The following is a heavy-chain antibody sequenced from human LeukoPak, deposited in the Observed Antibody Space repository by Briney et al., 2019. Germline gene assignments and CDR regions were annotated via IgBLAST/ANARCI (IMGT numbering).Heavy chain of an antibody. CDR2: ISWNSGSI. Sequence: PGRSLRLSCAASGFTFDDYAMHWVRQAPGKGLEWVSGISWNSGSIGYADSVKGRFTISRDNAKNSLYLQMNSLRAEDTALYYCAKGSPLTYWGQGTLVTVSS. V-gene: IGHV3-9*01. J-gene: IGHJ4*02. CDR3: AKGSPLTY. CDR1: GFTFDDYA.